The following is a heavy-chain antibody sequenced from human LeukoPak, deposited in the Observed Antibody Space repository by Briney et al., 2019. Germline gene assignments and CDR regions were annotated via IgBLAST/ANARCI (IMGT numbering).Heavy chain of an antibody. J-gene: IGHJ3*02. CDR2: INHSGST. D-gene: IGHD5-24*01. Sequence: SETLSLTCAVYGGSFSGYYWSWIRQPPGKGLEWIGEINHSGSTNYNPSLKSRVTISVDTSKNQFSLKLSSVTAADTAVYYCAREMAVSAYAFDIWGQGTMVTVSS. CDR1: GGSFSGYY. V-gene: IGHV4-34*01. CDR3: AREMAVSAYAFDI.